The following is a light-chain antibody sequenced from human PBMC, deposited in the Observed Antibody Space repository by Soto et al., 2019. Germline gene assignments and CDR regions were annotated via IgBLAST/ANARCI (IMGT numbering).Light chain of an antibody. J-gene: IGKJ1*01. CDR1: QSISNNF. CDR2: GAS. CDR3: QEYGRFRGA. V-gene: IGKV3-20*01. Sequence: EDVLTQSPGTLSLSPGERATLSCRASQSISNNFLAWYQQKPGQAPRLLIYGASSRATGIPDRFSASGSGTDFTLTISRLEPEDFGVYYSQEYGRFRGAFGQGTKVEIK.